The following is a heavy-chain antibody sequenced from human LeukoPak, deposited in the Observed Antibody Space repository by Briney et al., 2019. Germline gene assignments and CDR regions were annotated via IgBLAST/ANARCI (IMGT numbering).Heavy chain of an antibody. D-gene: IGHD5-12*01. J-gene: IGHJ4*02. V-gene: IGHV1-2*02. CDR3: ARLKWPTDY. Sequence: ASVKVSCKASGYTFTGYYMHWVRQAPGQGLEWMGWINPNSGGTNYAQKFQGRVTMTRDTSISTVFLDLDRLTSDDTAIYYCARLKWPTDYWGQGTLVTVSS. CDR2: INPNSGGT. CDR1: GYTFTGYY.